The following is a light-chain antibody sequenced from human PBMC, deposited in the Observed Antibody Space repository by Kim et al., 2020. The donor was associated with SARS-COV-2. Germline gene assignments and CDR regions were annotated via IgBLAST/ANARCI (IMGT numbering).Light chain of an antibody. CDR3: QAWDSLHHNYV. CDR2: QDN. CDR1: KLGDKY. Sequence: SYELTQPPSVSVSPGQTARVTCSGYKLGDKYVSWYQQKPGQSPVVVIYQDNHRPSGIPERFSGSNSGNTATLTISGTQAMDEADYYGQAWDSLHHNYVFG. J-gene: IGLJ1*01. V-gene: IGLV3-1*01.